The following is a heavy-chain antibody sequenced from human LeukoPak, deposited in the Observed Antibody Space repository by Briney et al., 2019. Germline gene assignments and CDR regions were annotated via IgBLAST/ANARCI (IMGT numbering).Heavy chain of an antibody. Sequence: GGSLRLSCTASGFTFGDYAMNWVRQAPGKGLEWVSYISSSGSTIYYADSVKGRFTISRDNAKNSLYLQMNSLRAEDTAVYYCARENVVVAAAKFDYWGQGTLVTVSS. J-gene: IGHJ4*02. CDR1: GFTFGDYA. CDR3: ARENVVVAAAKFDY. V-gene: IGHV3-48*03. D-gene: IGHD2-15*01. CDR2: ISSSGSTI.